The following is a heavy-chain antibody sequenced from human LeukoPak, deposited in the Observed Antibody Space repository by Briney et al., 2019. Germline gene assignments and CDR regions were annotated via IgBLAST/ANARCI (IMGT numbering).Heavy chain of an antibody. CDR2: ISYDGSNK. D-gene: IGHD4-23*01. CDR1: GFTFSSYA. Sequence: RGSLRLSCAASGFTFSSYAMHWVRQAPGKGLEWVAVISYDGSNKYYADSVKGRFTISRDNSKNTLYLQMNSLRAEDTAVYYCARDHDYGGNSGPDYWGQGTLVTVSS. V-gene: IGHV3-30*04. J-gene: IGHJ4*02. CDR3: ARDHDYGGNSGPDY.